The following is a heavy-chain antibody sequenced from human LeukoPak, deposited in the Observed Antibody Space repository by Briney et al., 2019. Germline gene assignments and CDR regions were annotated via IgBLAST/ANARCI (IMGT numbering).Heavy chain of an antibody. J-gene: IGHJ4*02. CDR1: GGTFSSYA. CDR3: GGYGSGAGYDY. D-gene: IGHD3-10*01. CDR2: IIPIFGTA. V-gene: IGHV1-69*05. Sequence: ASVKVSCKASGGTFSSYAISWVRQAPGQGLEWMGGIIPIFGTANYAQKFQGRVTITTDESTSTAYMELSSLRSEETAVYYCGGYGSGAGYDYWGQGTLVTVSS.